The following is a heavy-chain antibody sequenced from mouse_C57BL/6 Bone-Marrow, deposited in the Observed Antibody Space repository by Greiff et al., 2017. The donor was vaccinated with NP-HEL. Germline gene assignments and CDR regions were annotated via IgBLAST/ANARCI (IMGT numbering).Heavy chain of an antibody. CDR3: ASYYSTTYYYAMDY. Sequence: QVQLQQPGAELVMPGASVKLSFTSYWMHWVKQRPGQGLEWIGEIDPSDSYTNYNQKFKGKSTLTVDKSSSTAYMQLSSLTSEDSAVYYCASYYSTTYYYAMDYWGQGTSVTVSS. D-gene: IGHD2-5*01. CDR1: TSYW. V-gene: IGHV1-69*01. J-gene: IGHJ4*01. CDR2: IDPSDSYT.